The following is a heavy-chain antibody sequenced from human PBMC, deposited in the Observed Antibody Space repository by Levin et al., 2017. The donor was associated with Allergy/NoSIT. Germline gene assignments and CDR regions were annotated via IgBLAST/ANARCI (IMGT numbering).Heavy chain of an antibody. J-gene: IGHJ6*02. CDR2: ITSDGSSK. CDR3: AKGGDMDV. CDR1: GFSFSTYG. D-gene: IGHD3-10*01. V-gene: IGHV3-30*18. Sequence: GESLKISCAASGFSFSTYGIHWVRQAPGKGLEWVALITSDGSSKFFADSVKGRFTISRDNSKNTLHLQMSSLRPEDTAVYYCAKGGDMDVWGQGTTVTISS.